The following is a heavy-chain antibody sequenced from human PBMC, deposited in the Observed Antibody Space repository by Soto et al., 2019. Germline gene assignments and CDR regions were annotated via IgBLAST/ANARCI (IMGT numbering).Heavy chain of an antibody. J-gene: IGHJ5*02. CDR2: ISSSGSTI. V-gene: IGHV3-11*01. Sequence: GGSLRLSCAAFGFTFSDYYMSWIRQAPGKGLEWVSYISSSGSTIYYADSVKGRFTISRDNAKNSLYLQMNSLRAEDTAVYYCARDRCSSTSCYGGNWFDPWGQGTLVTVSS. D-gene: IGHD2-2*01. CDR3: ARDRCSSTSCYGGNWFDP. CDR1: GFTFSDYY.